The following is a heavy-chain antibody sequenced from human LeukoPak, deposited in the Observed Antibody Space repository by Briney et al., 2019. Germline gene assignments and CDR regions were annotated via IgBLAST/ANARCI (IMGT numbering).Heavy chain of an antibody. CDR1: GGSINTYY. CDR2: IYYSGST. CDR3: ARQSSGLFGY. D-gene: IGHD3/OR15-3a*01. Sequence: SETLSLACTVSGGSINTYYWSWIRQPAGKGLEWIGYIYYSGSTNYTPSRKSRVTISVDTTKNQFSLKLSSVTAADTAVYYCARQSSGLFGYWGQGTLVTVSS. V-gene: IGHV4-59*01. J-gene: IGHJ4*02.